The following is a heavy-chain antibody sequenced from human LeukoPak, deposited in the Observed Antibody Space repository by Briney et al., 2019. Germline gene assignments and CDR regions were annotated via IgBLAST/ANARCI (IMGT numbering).Heavy chain of an antibody. Sequence: TRGSLRLSCAASGFTVSSNYMSWIRQPPGKGLEWIGYIYYSGSTNYNPSLKSRVTISVDTSKNQFSLKLSSVTAADTAVYYCARGGSAWLYWGQGTLVTVSS. J-gene: IGHJ4*02. CDR3: ARGGSAWLY. CDR1: GFTVSSNY. CDR2: IYYSGST. D-gene: IGHD6-19*01. V-gene: IGHV4-59*02.